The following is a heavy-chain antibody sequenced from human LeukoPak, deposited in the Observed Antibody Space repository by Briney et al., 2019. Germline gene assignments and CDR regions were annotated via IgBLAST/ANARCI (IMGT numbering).Heavy chain of an antibody. J-gene: IGHJ6*03. CDR2: ISWNSGSI. CDR3: AKTHYMDV. Sequence: GGSLSLSCAASGFTFDDDAMHWVRQAPGEGLEWVSGISWNSGSIGYADSVKGRFTISRDNAKNSLYLQMNSLRAEDTALYYCAKTHYMDVWGKGTTVTASS. CDR1: GFTFDDDA. V-gene: IGHV3-9*01.